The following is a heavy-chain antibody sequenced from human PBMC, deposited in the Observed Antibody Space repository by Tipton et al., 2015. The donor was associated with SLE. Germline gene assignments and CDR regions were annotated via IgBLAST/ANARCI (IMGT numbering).Heavy chain of an antibody. CDR3: ARLREGYNYYYGMDV. Sequence: PGLVKPSETLSLTCTVSGGSISSRSYYWGWISQPPGKGLEWIGSIYYSGSTYYNPSLKSRVTISVDASKNQFSLKLSSVTAADTAVFYCARLREGYNYYYGMDVWGQGTTVTVSS. J-gene: IGHJ6*02. CDR2: IYYSGST. CDR1: GGSISSRSYY. V-gene: IGHV4-39*07. D-gene: IGHD1-26*01.